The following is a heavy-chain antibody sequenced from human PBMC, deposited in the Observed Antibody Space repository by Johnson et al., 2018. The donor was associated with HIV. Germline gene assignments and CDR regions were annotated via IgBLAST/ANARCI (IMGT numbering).Heavy chain of an antibody. Sequence: VQLVESGGGLVQPGRSLRLSCAASGFTFSSYAMHWVRQAPGKGLEWVAVISYDGSNKYYAASVKGRFTISRDNSKNTLYLQMNSLRAEDTAVYYCASSPRLNDAFDIWGQGTMVTVSS. V-gene: IGHV3-30-3*01. CDR1: GFTFSSYA. CDR3: ASSPRLNDAFDI. D-gene: IGHD3-22*01. CDR2: ISYDGSNK. J-gene: IGHJ3*02.